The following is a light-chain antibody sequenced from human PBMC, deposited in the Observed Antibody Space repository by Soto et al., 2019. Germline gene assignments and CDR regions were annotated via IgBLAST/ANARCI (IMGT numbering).Light chain of an antibody. V-gene: IGLV2-14*03. Sequence: QSALTQPASVSGSPGQSITISCTGTSSDIGANNYVSWYQQHPGKAPKLMIYDVSDRASGASSRFSGSKSGNTASLTISGLLPEDEADYYCSSFTFSSTFFGPGTKVTVL. CDR1: SSDIGANNY. CDR3: SSFTFSSTF. CDR2: DVS. J-gene: IGLJ1*01.